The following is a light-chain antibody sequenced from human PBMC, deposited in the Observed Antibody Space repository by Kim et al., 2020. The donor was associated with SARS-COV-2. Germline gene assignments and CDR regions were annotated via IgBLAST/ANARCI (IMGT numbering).Light chain of an antibody. J-gene: IGKJ1*01. CDR1: QSITSY. V-gene: IGKV1-39*01. CDR2: AAS. Sequence: ASVGDRITITCRASQSITSYLNWYQQKPGKAPKLLIYAASSLQSEVPSRFSGSGSGTDFTLTISSLQSEDFATYYCQQSYSSPWTFGQGTKVDIK. CDR3: QQSYSSPWT.